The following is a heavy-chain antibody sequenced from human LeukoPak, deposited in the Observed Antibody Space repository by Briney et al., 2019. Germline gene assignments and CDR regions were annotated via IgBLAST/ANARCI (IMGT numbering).Heavy chain of an antibody. CDR3: ARCTTGKTFGSLREIKKSREIDY. D-gene: IGHD1-1*01. V-gene: IGHV3-21*01. CDR1: GFTFSSYS. J-gene: IGHJ4*02. CDR2: ISSSSSYI. Sequence: PGGSLRLSYAASGFTFSSYSMNWVRQAPGKGLEWVSSISSSSSYIHYADSVRGRFTISRDNAKNSLFLQMNSLRGEDTAVYYCARCTTGKTFGSLREIKKSREIDYWGQGTLVTVSS.